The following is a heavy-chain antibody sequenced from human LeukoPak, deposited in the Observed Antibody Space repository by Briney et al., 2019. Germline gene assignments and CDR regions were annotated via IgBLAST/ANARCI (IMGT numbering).Heavy chain of an antibody. J-gene: IGHJ5*02. V-gene: IGHV4-4*07. Sequence: SETLSLTCTVSGGSISSYYWSWIRQPAGKGLGWIGRIHTSESTNYNPSLKSRVTISVDTSKNQFSLKLSSVTAADTAVYYCARGNWFDPWGQGTLVTVSS. CDR2: IHTSEST. CDR1: GGSISSYY. CDR3: ARGNWFDP.